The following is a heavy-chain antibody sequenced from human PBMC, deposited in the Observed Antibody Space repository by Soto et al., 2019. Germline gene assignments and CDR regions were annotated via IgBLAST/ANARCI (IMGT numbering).Heavy chain of an antibody. V-gene: IGHV1-24*01. CDR1: GYTLTELA. CDR3: ATDQGYPTRRFDY. J-gene: IGHJ4*02. Sequence: ASVKVSCKVSGYTLTELAMHWVRQAPGKGLEWMGGFDPEDGETIYAQKFQGRVTMTEDTSTDTAYMELSSLRSEDTAVYYCATDQGYPTRRFDYWGQGTLVTVSS. D-gene: IGHD6-13*01. CDR2: FDPEDGET.